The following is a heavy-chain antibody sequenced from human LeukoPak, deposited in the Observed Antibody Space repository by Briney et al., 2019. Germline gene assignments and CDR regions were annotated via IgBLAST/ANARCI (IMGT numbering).Heavy chain of an antibody. V-gene: IGHV1-18*01. Sequence: GASVKVSCKASGYTFTSYGISWVRQAPGQGLEWMGWISAYNGNTNYAQKLQGRVTMTTDTSTSTAYMELRSLRSDDTAVYYCARERDYDSTYGYFDYWGQGTLVTVSS. CDR1: GYTFTSYG. J-gene: IGHJ4*02. CDR3: ARERDYDSTYGYFDY. D-gene: IGHD3-22*01. CDR2: ISAYNGNT.